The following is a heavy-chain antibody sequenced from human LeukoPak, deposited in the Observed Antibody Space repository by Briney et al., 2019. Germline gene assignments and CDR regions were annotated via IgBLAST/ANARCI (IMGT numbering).Heavy chain of an antibody. CDR1: GGSFSGYY. V-gene: IGHV4-34*01. D-gene: IGHD3-22*01. Sequence: SETLSLNCAVYGGSFSGYYWGWIRQPPAKGLEWIGEINHSGSTNYNPSLKSRVTISVDTSKNQFSLKLSSVTAADTAVYFCARGPYSYDSSGAFDIWGQGTMVTVSS. J-gene: IGHJ3*02. CDR3: ARGPYSYDSSGAFDI. CDR2: INHSGST.